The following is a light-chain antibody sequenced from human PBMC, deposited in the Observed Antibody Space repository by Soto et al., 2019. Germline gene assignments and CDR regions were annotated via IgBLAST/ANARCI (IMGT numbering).Light chain of an antibody. CDR2: AAS. CDR3: QQSYTTPPLT. J-gene: IGKJ4*02. Sequence: DIQMTQSPSSFSAAVGDTVTITCRASQTISMYLNWYQQKPGKAPILLISAASTLERGVPPRFSGSGSGTEFTLTISGLQPEDSATYYCQQSYTTPPLTVGGGTKVEI. CDR1: QTISMY. V-gene: IGKV1-39*01.